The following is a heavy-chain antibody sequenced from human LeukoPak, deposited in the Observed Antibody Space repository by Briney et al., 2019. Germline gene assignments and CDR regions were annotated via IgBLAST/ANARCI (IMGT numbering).Heavy chain of an antibody. Sequence: SETLSLTCTVSGGSISSYYWSWIRQPPGKGLEWIGYIYYSGSTNYNPSLKSRVTISVDTSKNQFSLKLSSVTAADTAVYYCARQGLKGAKEWLQFGYFGYWGQGTLVTVSS. CDR1: GGSISSYY. J-gene: IGHJ4*02. CDR2: IYYSGST. CDR3: ARQGLKGAKEWLQFGYFGY. V-gene: IGHV4-59*08. D-gene: IGHD5-24*01.